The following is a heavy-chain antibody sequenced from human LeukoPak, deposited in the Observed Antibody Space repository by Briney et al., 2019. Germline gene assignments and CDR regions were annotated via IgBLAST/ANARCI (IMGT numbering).Heavy chain of an antibody. CDR2: IYSTGST. V-gene: IGHV4-4*07. Sequence: SETLSLTCTVSGGSISSYYWSWIRQPAGTGLEWIGRIYSTGSTNYNPSLKSRVTMSVDTSKNQFSLRLRSVTAADTAVYYCARQIASAGTAGFDFWGQGALVTVSS. D-gene: IGHD6-13*01. J-gene: IGHJ4*02. CDR1: GGSISSYY. CDR3: ARQIASAGTAGFDF.